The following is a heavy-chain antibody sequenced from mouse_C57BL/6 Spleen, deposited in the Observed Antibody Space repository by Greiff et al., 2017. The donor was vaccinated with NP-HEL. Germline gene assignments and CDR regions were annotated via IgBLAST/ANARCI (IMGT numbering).Heavy chain of an antibody. V-gene: IGHV6-3*01. CDR3: TGQNYYGSSHWFAY. CDR2: IRLKSDNYAT. J-gene: IGHJ3*01. CDR1: GFTFSNYW. Sequence: EVKVEESGGGLVQPGGSIKLSCVASGFTFSNYWMNWVRQSPEKGLEWVAQIRLKSDNYATHYAESVKGRFTISRDDSKSSVYLQMNNLRAEDTGIYYCTGQNYYGSSHWFAYWGQGTLVTVSA. D-gene: IGHD1-1*01.